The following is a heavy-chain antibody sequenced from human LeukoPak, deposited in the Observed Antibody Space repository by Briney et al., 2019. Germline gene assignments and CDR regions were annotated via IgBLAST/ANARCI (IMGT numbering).Heavy chain of an antibody. J-gene: IGHJ4*02. CDR2: INHSGSA. CDR3: ARSVTTSLYYFDY. CDR1: GGSFSGYY. V-gene: IGHV4-34*01. D-gene: IGHD4-17*01. Sequence: SETLSLTCAVYGGSFSGYYWSWIRQPPGKRLEWIGEINHSGSANYNPSLKSRVTISVDTSKNQFSLKLSSVTAADTAVYYCARSVTTSLYYFDYWGQGTLVTVSS.